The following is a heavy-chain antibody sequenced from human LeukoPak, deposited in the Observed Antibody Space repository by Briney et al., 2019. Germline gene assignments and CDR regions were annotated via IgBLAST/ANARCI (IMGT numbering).Heavy chain of an antibody. Sequence: ASVKVSCKASGYTFTSYGISWVRQAPGQGLEWMGWISAYNGNTNYAQKLQGRVTMTTDTSTSTAYMELRSLRSDDTAVYYCARLIHCSGGSCYGTDYWGQGTLVTVSS. CDR2: ISAYNGNT. V-gene: IGHV1-18*01. CDR1: GYTFTSYG. J-gene: IGHJ4*02. D-gene: IGHD2-15*01. CDR3: ARLIHCSGGSCYGTDY.